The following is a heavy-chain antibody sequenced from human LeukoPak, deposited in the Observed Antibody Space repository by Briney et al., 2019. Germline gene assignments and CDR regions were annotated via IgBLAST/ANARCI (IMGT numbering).Heavy chain of an antibody. V-gene: IGHV3-21*01. CDR3: AKDELETTEGAFDI. J-gene: IGHJ3*02. CDR2: ISSSSSSYK. D-gene: IGHD4-17*01. Sequence: GGSLRLSCAASGFTFNSYNMNWVRQAPGKGLEWVSSISSSSSSYKYYADSVKGRFTISRDNAKNSLYLQMNSLRAEDTAVYYCAKDELETTEGAFDIWGQGTMVTVSS. CDR1: GFTFNSYN.